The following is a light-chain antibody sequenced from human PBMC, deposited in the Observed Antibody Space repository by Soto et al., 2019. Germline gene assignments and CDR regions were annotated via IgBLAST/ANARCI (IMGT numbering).Light chain of an antibody. CDR1: QSISYS. CDR2: AAS. V-gene: IGKV1-39*01. CDR3: QQGYSTPWT. Sequence: DIQMTQSPSSLSASVGDRVTITCRASQSISYSLNWYQQKPRRAPKLLIYAASTLQGGVPSRFSSRGSGTDFTLTISSMQPEDFANYYCQQGYSTPWTFGQGTKV. J-gene: IGKJ1*01.